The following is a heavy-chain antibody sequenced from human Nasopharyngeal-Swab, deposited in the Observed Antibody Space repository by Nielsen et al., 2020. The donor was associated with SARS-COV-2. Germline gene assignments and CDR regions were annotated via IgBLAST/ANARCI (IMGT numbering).Heavy chain of an antibody. V-gene: IGHV4-59*11. J-gene: IGHJ4*02. CDR3: AREEYYYDSSGNYYRAFDN. Sequence: SDPLSPPCTVPDASISAHHWSWIRKPPGKGLEWIGYVSYSAIPTYNPSLNSRVTISADSSTTPFSLERGTVTAADTAVYYCAREEYYYDSSGNYYRAFDNWGQGTLVSVSS. CDR2: VSYSAIP. CDR1: DASISAHH. D-gene: IGHD3-22*01.